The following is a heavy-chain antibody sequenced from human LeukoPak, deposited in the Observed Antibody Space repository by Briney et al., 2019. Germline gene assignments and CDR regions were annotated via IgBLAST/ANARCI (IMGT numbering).Heavy chain of an antibody. Sequence: GGSLRLSCAPSGFTVCNNYMSWVRQAPGEGLEWVSVIYSCGSTYYADSVKGRFTISRDNSKNTLYLQMNSLRADDTAVYYCARDHTPQSKSYGDHGLDYWGQGTLVTVSS. CDR3: ARDHTPQSKSYGDHGLDY. CDR2: IYSCGST. J-gene: IGHJ4*02. D-gene: IGHD4-17*01. V-gene: IGHV3-53*01. CDR1: GFTVCNNY.